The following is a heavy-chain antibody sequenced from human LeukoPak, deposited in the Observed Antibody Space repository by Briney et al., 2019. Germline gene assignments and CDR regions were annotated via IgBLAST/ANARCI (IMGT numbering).Heavy chain of an antibody. CDR3: AKDQAGGDTVTLFDY. Sequence: GGSLRLSCAASGFTFSTYAMSWLRQAPGKGLEWVSAISAGGRSTYYADSVKGRFTISRDNSKNTLYLQMNSLRAEDTAVYYCAKDQAGGDTVTLFDYWGQGTLVTVSS. J-gene: IGHJ4*02. D-gene: IGHD4-17*01. CDR1: GFTFSTYA. V-gene: IGHV3-23*01. CDR2: ISAGGRST.